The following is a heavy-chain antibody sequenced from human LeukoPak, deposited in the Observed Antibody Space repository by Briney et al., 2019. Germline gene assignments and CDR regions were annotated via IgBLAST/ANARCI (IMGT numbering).Heavy chain of an antibody. CDR1: GYTLTSYD. J-gene: IGHJ4*02. CDR3: ARVYGLRRDYVSVGGY. CDR2: MNPNSGNT. V-gene: IGHV1-8*01. Sequence: ASVKVSCKASGYTLTSYDINWVRQATGQGLEWMGWMNPNSGNTGYAQKFQGRVTMTRNTSISTAYMELSSLRSEDTAVYYCARVYGLRRDYVSVGGYWGQGTLVTVSS. D-gene: IGHD4-17*01.